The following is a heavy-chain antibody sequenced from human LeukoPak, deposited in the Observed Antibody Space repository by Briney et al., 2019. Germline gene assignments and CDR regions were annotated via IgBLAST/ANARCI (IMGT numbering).Heavy chain of an antibody. CDR3: ARAGGTYYGIAFDI. J-gene: IGHJ3*02. Sequence: PGGSLRLSCAASGFTFTTYGMSWVRQAPGKGLEWVANIKQDGSEKYYVASVKGRFTISRDNAKNSLYLQMNSLRAEDTAVYYCARAGGTYYGIAFDIWGQGAMVTVSS. D-gene: IGHD1-26*01. CDR1: GFTFTTYG. CDR2: IKQDGSEK. V-gene: IGHV3-7*01.